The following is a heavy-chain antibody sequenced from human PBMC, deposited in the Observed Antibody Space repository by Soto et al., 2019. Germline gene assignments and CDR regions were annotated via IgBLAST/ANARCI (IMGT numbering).Heavy chain of an antibody. V-gene: IGHV4-30-4*01. CDR2: ISSLGNT. J-gene: IGHJ6*02. CDR3: ALGLVIRPDYYHGMDV. CDR1: GGSISSGDYF. Sequence: QVQLQESDPGLVKPSQTLSLTCTVSGGSISSGDYFWSWIRQSPGKGLEWIGYISSLGNTYYNPFLKSRVAVSRDPSKNHFSMKLSSVTTTDTAVYYCALGLVIRPDYYHGMDVWGQGTTVTVSS. D-gene: IGHD3-9*01.